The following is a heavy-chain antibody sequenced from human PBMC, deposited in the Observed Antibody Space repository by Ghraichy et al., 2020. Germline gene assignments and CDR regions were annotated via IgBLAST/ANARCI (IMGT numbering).Heavy chain of an antibody. CDR3: ARGDWVTPRL. Sequence: SETLSLTCTVFGDSLTNHYWNWIRQPPGKGLEWLGYLYYNANANYKPSLKSRLNISVDTSKNQVFLSLSSVTAADTAVYYCARGDWVTPRLWGQGTLVTVSS. D-gene: IGHD4-23*01. J-gene: IGHJ4*02. V-gene: IGHV4-59*11. CDR1: GDSLTNHY. CDR2: LYYNANA.